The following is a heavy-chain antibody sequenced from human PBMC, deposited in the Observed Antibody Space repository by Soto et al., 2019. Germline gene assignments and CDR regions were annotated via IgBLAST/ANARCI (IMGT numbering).Heavy chain of an antibody. CDR3: ARERGGYGLFDS. CDR2: IYPSGMP. Sequence: SETLSLTCTVSGGSIINAAYSWIWIRQPPGKGLEWIGYIYPSGMPFYNPSLRSRVTISIDRSNDQFSLNLKSVTAADTAVYYCARERGGYGLFDSWGQGTLVTVSS. V-gene: IGHV4-30-2*01. J-gene: IGHJ4*02. D-gene: IGHD5-18*01. CDR1: GGSIINAAYS.